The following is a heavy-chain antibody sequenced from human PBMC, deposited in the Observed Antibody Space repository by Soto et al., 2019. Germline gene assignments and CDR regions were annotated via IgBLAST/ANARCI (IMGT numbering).Heavy chain of an antibody. CDR3: AKDQGSSWYEIDY. CDR2: ISGSGGST. V-gene: IGHV3-23*01. J-gene: IGHJ4*02. CDR1: GFTFRNYA. D-gene: IGHD6-13*01. Sequence: PGGSLRLSSTSSGFTFRNYAVTWVRQAPGKGLEWVSTISGSGGSTYYADSVKGRFTISRDNSKNTLYLQMNSLRAEDTAVYYCAKDQGSSWYEIDYWGQGTLVTVSS.